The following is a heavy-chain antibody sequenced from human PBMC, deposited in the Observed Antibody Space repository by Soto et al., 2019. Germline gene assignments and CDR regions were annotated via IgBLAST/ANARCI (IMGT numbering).Heavy chain of an antibody. CDR1: GFIFGFYW. CDR2: IERHGNDK. D-gene: IGHD3-22*01. Sequence: EVQLVESGGGLVQPGGSLRLSCTASGFIFGFYWMTWVRQAPGKGLEWVANIERHGNDKYYVDSVTGRFTISRDNAQNSLFLQMNNLRAEHTAVYFCARIRATDYEIDYWGQGTLVTVSS. V-gene: IGHV3-7*03. J-gene: IGHJ4*02. CDR3: ARIRATDYEIDY.